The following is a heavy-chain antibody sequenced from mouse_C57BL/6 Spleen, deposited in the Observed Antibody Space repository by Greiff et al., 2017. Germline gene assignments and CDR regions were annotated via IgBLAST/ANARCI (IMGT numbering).Heavy chain of an antibody. V-gene: IGHV10-1*01. CDR3: VRQPLTGYYFDY. J-gene: IGHJ2*01. CDR2: IRSKSNNYAT. D-gene: IGHD4-1*01. CDR1: GFSFNTYA. Sequence: EVQVVESGGGLVQPKGSLTLSCAASGFSFNTYAMNWVRQAPGKGLEWVARIRSKSNNYATYYADSVKDRFTISRDDSESMLYLQMNNLKTEDTAMYYCVRQPLTGYYFDYWGQGTTLTVSS.